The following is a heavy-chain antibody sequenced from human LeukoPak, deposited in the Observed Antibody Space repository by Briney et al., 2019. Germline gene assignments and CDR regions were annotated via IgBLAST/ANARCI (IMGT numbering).Heavy chain of an antibody. V-gene: IGHV1-8*01. CDR3: AKTSGYSSGPNWFDP. J-gene: IGHJ5*02. D-gene: IGHD6-19*01. CDR2: MNPNSGNT. Sequence: GASVKVSCKASGYSFTSYDINWVRQATGQGLEWMAWMNPNSGNTGYAQKFQGRVTMTRDTSISTAYMELSSLTSEDTAVYYCAKTSGYSSGPNWFDPWGQGTLVTISP. CDR1: GYSFTSYD.